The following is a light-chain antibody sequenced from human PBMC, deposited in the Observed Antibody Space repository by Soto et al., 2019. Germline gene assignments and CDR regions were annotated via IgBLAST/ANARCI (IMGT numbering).Light chain of an antibody. CDR1: QSVSNSY. CDR2: DVS. Sequence: DIVFTQSPGTLSLSPGERATLSCRASQSVSNSYLAWYQQKPGQAPRLLIYDVSNRASGIPARFSGSGSETDFTLTISSLEPEDFAVYYCQQRSDWPLTFGQGTRLEI. CDR3: QQRSDWPLT. J-gene: IGKJ5*01. V-gene: IGKV3D-20*02.